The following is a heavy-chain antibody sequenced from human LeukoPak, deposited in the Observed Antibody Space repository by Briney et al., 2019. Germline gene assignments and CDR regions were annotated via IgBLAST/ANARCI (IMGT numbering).Heavy chain of an antibody. D-gene: IGHD3-3*01. Sequence: SGPTLLKSTQTLTLTCTFSGFSLSTSGVGVGWIRQPPGKALEWLALIFWNEDKRYSPSLKSRLTITKDSSKNQVALTMTNMDHVDTATYYCAHMTTNTIFGVVIPLDFDYWGQGNLVTVSS. CDR3: AHMTTNTIFGVVIPLDFDY. V-gene: IGHV2-5*01. J-gene: IGHJ4*02. CDR2: IFWNEDK. CDR1: GFSLSTSGVG.